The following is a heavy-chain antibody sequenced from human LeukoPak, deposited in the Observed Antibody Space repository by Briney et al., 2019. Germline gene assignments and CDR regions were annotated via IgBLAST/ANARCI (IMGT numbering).Heavy chain of an antibody. CDR3: ARWSRSYRMFDP. J-gene: IGHJ5*02. CDR1: GGSISSGGYS. V-gene: IGHV4-31*03. CDR2: IYYSGST. D-gene: IGHD3-16*02. Sequence: PSETLSLTCTVSGGSISSGGYSWSWIRQHPGKGLEWIGYIYYSGSTYYNPSLKSRVTISVDTSKNQFSLKLSSVTAAGTAVYYCARWSRSYRMFDPWGQGTLVTVSS.